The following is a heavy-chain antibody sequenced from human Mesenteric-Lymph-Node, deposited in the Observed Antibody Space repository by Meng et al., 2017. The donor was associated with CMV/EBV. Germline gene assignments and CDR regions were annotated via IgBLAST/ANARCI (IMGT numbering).Heavy chain of an antibody. CDR3: ARGLITVVPNWFDP. J-gene: IGHJ5*02. D-gene: IGHD3-10*01. Sequence: ASVKVSCKASGYTFTSYGISWVRQAPGQGLEWMGWVSAYNGKTNYAQKFQGRVTMTTDTSTSTAYMELRSLRSDDTAVYYCARGLITVVPNWFDPWGQGTLVTVSS. V-gene: IGHV1-18*01. CDR2: VSAYNGKT. CDR1: GYTFTSYG.